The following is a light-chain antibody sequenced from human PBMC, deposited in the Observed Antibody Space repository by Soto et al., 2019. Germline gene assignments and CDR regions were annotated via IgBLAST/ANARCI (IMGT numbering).Light chain of an antibody. CDR3: QQCGSSPWT. J-gene: IGKJ1*01. CDR1: QSVSSYY. V-gene: IGKV3-20*01. CDR2: AAS. Sequence: IVLTXSXGTLSLSPGEXATLSSRASQSVSSYYLAWYQQKPGQAPRLLIYAASRRATGIPDRFSGGGSGTDFTLTISRLEPGDFAVYYCQQCGSSPWTFGQGTKVDIK.